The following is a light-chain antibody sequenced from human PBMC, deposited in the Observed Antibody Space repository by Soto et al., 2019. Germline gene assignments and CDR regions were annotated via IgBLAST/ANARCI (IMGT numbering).Light chain of an antibody. Sequence: DIQMTQSPSSLSASVGDRVTITCRASQSISSYLNWYQQKPGKAPKLLIYAASSLQSGVPSRFSGSGSGTDFNLNSSSLQPEDFATYYCQQSYSTPFTFGPGTKVDIK. CDR1: QSISSY. V-gene: IGKV1-39*01. J-gene: IGKJ3*01. CDR2: AAS. CDR3: QQSYSTPFT.